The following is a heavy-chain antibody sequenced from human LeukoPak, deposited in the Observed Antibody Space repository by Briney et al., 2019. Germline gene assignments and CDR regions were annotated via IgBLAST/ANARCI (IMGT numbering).Heavy chain of an antibody. V-gene: IGHV1-2*02. CDR3: ARVLLGPRTYYMDV. J-gene: IGHJ6*03. CDR1: GYTFTDYN. Sequence: ASVKVSCKTSGYTFTDYNLHWVRQAPGQRLEWMGWINPNSGGTNYAQKFQGRVTMTRDTSISTAYMELSRLRSDDTAVYYCARVLLGPRTYYMDVWGKGTTVTVSS. CDR2: INPNSGGT. D-gene: IGHD3-16*01.